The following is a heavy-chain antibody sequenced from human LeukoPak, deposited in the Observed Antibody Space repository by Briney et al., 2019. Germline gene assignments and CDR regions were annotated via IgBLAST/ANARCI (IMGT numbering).Heavy chain of an antibody. Sequence: PSETLSLTCTVSGGSISSYYWSWIRQPPGKGLEWIGYIYYSGSTNYNPSLKSRVTISVDTSKNQFSLKLSSVTAADTAVYYCAREIYGSGSFDPWGQGTLVTVSS. V-gene: IGHV4-59*01. D-gene: IGHD3-10*01. CDR3: AREIYGSGSFDP. CDR2: IYYSGST. J-gene: IGHJ5*02. CDR1: GGSISSYY.